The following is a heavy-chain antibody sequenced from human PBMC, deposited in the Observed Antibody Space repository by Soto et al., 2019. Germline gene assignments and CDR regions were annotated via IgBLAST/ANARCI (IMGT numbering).Heavy chain of an antibody. CDR3: ARGPPPLTGYYVSPYYFDY. D-gene: IGHD3-9*01. Sequence: QVQLVQSGAEVKRPGASVKVSCMASGYTFSSNGLIWVRQAPGQGLEWMGWISGYNGDTNYAEKLQGRVTMSTDTSRATAYMELRSLTSDDTAVYYCARGPPPLTGYYVSPYYFDYWGQGTLVTVSS. CDR1: GYTFSSNG. J-gene: IGHJ4*02. V-gene: IGHV1-18*04. CDR2: ISGYNGDT.